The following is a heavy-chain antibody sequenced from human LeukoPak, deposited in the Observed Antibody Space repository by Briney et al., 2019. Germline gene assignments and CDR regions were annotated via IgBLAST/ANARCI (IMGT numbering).Heavy chain of an antibody. CDR1: GYTFTGYY. D-gene: IGHD2-2*01. Sequence: ASVKVSCKASGYTFTGYYMHWVRQAPGQGLEWMGRINPNSGGTNYAQKFQGRVTMTRDTSISTAYMELSRLRSDDTAVYYCASTGGYCSSTSCTKDYYYYYMDVWGKGTTVTVSS. CDR3: ASTGGYCSSTSCTKDYYYYYMDV. V-gene: IGHV1-2*06. J-gene: IGHJ6*03. CDR2: INPNSGGT.